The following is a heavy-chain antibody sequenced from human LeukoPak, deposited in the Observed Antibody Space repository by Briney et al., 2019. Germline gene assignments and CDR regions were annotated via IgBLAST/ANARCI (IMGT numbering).Heavy chain of an antibody. Sequence: SETLSLTCAVYGGSFSGYYWSWIRQPPGKGLEWIGEINHSGSTNYNPSLKSRVTISVDTSKNQFSLKLSSVTAADTAVYYCARVRPGSGGYYSLDVWGQGTTVTVSS. V-gene: IGHV4-34*01. J-gene: IGHJ6*02. CDR1: GGSFSGYY. CDR2: INHSGST. D-gene: IGHD3-3*01. CDR3: ARVRPGSGGYYSLDV.